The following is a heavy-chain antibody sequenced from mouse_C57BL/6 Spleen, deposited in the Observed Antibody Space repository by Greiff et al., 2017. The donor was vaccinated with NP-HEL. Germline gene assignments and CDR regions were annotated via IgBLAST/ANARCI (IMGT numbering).Heavy chain of an antibody. CDR2: ISTYYGDA. CDR1: GYTFTDYA. CDR3: AREGEYFDV. J-gene: IGHJ1*03. Sequence: QVQLQQSGPELVRPGVSVKISCKGSGYTFTDYAMHWVKQSHAKSLEWIGVISTYYGDASYNQKFKGKATLTVDKSSSTAYMQLSSLTSEDSAVYFCAREGEYFDVWGTGTTVTVSS. V-gene: IGHV1-67*01.